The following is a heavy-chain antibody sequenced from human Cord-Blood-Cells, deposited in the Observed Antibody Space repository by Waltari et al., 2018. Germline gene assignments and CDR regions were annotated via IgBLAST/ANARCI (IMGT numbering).Heavy chain of an antibody. CDR3: ARDEGDYEAYCGGDCYPFLNWFDP. Sequence: QVQLQQWGAGLLKPSETLSLTCAVYGGSFSGYYWSWIRQPPGKGLEWFGEINHSGSTNYNPSLKSRVTISVDTSKNQFSLKLSSVTAADTAVYYCARDEGDYEAYCGGDCYPFLNWFDPWGQGTLVTVSS. CDR1: GGSFSGYY. CDR2: INHSGST. D-gene: IGHD2-21*01. V-gene: IGHV4-34*01. J-gene: IGHJ5*02.